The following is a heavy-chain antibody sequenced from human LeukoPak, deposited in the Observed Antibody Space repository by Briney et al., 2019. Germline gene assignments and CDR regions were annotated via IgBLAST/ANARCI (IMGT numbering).Heavy chain of an antibody. D-gene: IGHD6-13*01. V-gene: IGHV5-51*01. CDR1: GYSFTNYW. J-gene: IGHJ5*02. CDR2: IYPGDSET. Sequence: GESLKISCKGSGYSFTNYWIGWVRQMPGKGLEWMGFIYPGDSETRYSPSFQGQVTVSADKSISTAYLQWTSLKASDTAIYYCARRGETSSNWYPNWFDPWGQGTLVTVSS. CDR3: ARRGETSSNWYPNWFDP.